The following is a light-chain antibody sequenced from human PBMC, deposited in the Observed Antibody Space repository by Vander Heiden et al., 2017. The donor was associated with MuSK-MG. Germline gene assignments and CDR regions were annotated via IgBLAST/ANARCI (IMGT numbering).Light chain of an antibody. J-gene: IGLJ3*02. CDR3: QSYDSSLSGWV. CDR2: YNN. CDR1: SSNIGAGYD. V-gene: IGLV1-40*01. Sequence: QSVLTQPPSVSGAPGQRVTISCTGSSSNIGAGYDVHWYQQLPGTAPKLLIYYNNNRPSGVPDRFSGSKSGTSASLAITGLQAEDEADYYCQSYDSSLSGWVFGGGTTL.